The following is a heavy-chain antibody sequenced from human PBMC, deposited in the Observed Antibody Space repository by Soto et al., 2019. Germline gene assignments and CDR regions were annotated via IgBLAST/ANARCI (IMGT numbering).Heavy chain of an antibody. CDR3: ARDERMTDYYYGMDV. J-gene: IGHJ6*02. V-gene: IGHV3-48*01. CDR1: GFTFRNYG. Sequence: GGSLRLSCAASGFTFRNYGTNWVRQAPGKGLEWVSYISSSSSTIYYADSVKGRFTISRDNAKNSLYLQMNSLRAEDTAVYYCARDERMTDYYYGMDVWGQGTTVTVSS. CDR2: ISSSSSTI. D-gene: IGHD2-21*02.